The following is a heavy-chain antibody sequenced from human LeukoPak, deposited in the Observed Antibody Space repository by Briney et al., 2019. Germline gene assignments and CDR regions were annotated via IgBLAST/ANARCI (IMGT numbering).Heavy chain of an antibody. J-gene: IGHJ4*02. CDR2: IISDGSST. D-gene: IGHD2-8*01. CDR3: TRNGSLPDY. V-gene: IGHV3-74*01. Sequence: GGSLRLSCAASGFTFSNYWMHWVRQTPGKGLVWVSRIISDGSSTSYADSVKGRFTISRDNAKNTLYLQMNSLRAEDTAVYYCTRNGSLPDYWGQGTLVTVSS. CDR1: GFTFSNYW.